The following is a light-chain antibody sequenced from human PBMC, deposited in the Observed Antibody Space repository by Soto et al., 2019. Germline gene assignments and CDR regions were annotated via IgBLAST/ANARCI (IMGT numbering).Light chain of an antibody. Sequence: RAESGYCVAAAVGGRVTITCQASQNINNYLNWYQQKPGRAPKLLIYDASNLEAGVPSRFRGSGSGTDFTFTISRLQPEDIATYYCQQYENLPTFGQGTRLEIK. J-gene: IGKJ5*01. CDR1: QNINNY. V-gene: IGKV1-33*01. CDR3: QQYENLPT. CDR2: DAS.